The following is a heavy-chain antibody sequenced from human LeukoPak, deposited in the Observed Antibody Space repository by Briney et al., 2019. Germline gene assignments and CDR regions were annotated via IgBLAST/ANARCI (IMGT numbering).Heavy chain of an antibody. Sequence: GASVKVSCKAFGYTFGAYSMHWVRQAPGQGLEWMGWINPDNGGTRYAQRFQDRVTMTRDTSITTAYMELSRLRSDDTAVYYCAREISGTAAPPYYYYYMDVWGKGTTVTVSS. V-gene: IGHV1-2*02. D-gene: IGHD3-10*01. CDR3: AREISGTAAPPYYYYYMDV. CDR2: INPDNGGT. CDR1: GYTFGAYS. J-gene: IGHJ6*03.